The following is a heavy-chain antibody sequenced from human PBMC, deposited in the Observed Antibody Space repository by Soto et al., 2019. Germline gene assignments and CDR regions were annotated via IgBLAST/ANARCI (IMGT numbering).Heavy chain of an antibody. D-gene: IGHD2-15*01. Sequence: SETLSLTCVVSGGSINRGDFFWNWIRQHPERGLEWIGYIYNRGGTFYNPSLENRLTISMDNSKNLCSLQLTSMTAADTAVYYCATSPKGCFGPTAFDSWGQGVLVTVSS. CDR3: ATSPKGCFGPTAFDS. CDR1: GGSINRGDFF. J-gene: IGHJ4*02. CDR2: IYNRGGT. V-gene: IGHV4-31*11.